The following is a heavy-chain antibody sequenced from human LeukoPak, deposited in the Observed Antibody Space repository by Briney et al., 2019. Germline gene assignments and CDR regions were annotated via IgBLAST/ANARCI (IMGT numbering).Heavy chain of an antibody. CDR2: ISGSGGST. CDR3: TVYYDGSRVGY. D-gene: IGHD3-22*01. V-gene: IGHV3-23*01. CDR1: GFTFSSYA. J-gene: IGHJ4*02. Sequence: GGSLRLSCAASGFTFSSYAMSWVRQAPGKGLEWVSAISGSGGSTYYADSVKGRFTISRDDSKNTAYLQMNSLKTEDTAVYYCTVYYDGSRVGYWGQGILVTVSS.